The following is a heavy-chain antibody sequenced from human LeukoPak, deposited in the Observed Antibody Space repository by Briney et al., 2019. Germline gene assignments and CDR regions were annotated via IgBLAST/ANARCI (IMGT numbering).Heavy chain of an antibody. CDR2: IYHSGST. Sequence: SGTLSLTCAVSGGPISSSNWWSWVRQPPGKGLEWIGEIYHSGSTNYNPSLKSRVTISVDKSKNQFSLKLSSVTAADTAVYYCARSPLQTDYDFWSGYLPFDYWGQGTLVTVSS. D-gene: IGHD3-3*01. CDR1: GGPISSSNW. V-gene: IGHV4-4*02. J-gene: IGHJ4*02. CDR3: ARSPLQTDYDFWSGYLPFDY.